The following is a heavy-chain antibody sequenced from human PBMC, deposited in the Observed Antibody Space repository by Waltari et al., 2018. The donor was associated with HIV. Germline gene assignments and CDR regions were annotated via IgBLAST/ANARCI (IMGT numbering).Heavy chain of an antibody. CDR3: ARHALRVGAAYWNFDL. V-gene: IGHV4-39*01. D-gene: IGHD1-26*01. CDR1: GGSVSSSSYF. CDR2: IYYTVRA. Sequence: QLQLQESGPGLVKPSETLSLTCAVSGGSVSSSSYFWGWIRQPPGKGLEWVGRIYYTVRAYYNPSLKGRVTISVYTSKNQFSLKVTSVTAADTAVYYCARHALRVGAAYWNFDLWGRGTLVTVSS. J-gene: IGHJ2*01.